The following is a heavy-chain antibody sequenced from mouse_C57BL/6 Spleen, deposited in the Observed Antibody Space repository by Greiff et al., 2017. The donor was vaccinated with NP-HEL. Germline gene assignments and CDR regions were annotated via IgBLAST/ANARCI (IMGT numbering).Heavy chain of an antibody. J-gene: IGHJ4*01. Sequence: LVESGAELVKPGASVKISCKASGYTFTDYYINWVKQRPGQGLEWIGKIGPGSGSTYYNEKFKGKATLTADKSSCTAYMQLSSLTSEDSAVYFCARSPDYYGSSYDAMDYWGQGTSVTVSS. CDR3: ARSPDYYGSSYDAMDY. CDR2: IGPGSGST. CDR1: GYTFTDYY. V-gene: IGHV1-77*01. D-gene: IGHD1-1*01.